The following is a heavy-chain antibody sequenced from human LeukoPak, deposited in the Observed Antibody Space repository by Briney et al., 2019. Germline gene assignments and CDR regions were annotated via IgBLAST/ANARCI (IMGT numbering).Heavy chain of an antibody. CDR1: GYTFTSYD. CDR2: MNPNSGNT. J-gene: IGHJ5*02. V-gene: IGHV1-8*03. CDR3: ARGRRGIVVVPAATHNWFDP. Sequence: ASVKVSCKASGYTFTSYDINWVRQATGQGLEWMGWMNPNSGNTGYAQKFQGRVTITGNTSISTAYMELSSLRSEDTAVYYCARGRRGIVVVPAATHNWFDPWGQGTLVTVSS. D-gene: IGHD2-2*01.